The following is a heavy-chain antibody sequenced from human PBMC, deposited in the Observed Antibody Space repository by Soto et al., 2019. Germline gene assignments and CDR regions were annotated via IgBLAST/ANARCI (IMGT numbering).Heavy chain of an antibody. CDR1: GLTFSGCT. Sequence: SLRLSCAASGLTFSGCTMNWVRQAFGKGLEWVGRITTKANSNATAYAASVKGRFTISRDDSKSTAYLQMSSLKTEDTAVYYCTRLNAVSFLFDYWGQGTLVTASS. CDR3: TRLNAVSFLFDY. CDR2: ITTKANSNAT. V-gene: IGHV3-73*01. D-gene: IGHD3-16*01. J-gene: IGHJ4*02.